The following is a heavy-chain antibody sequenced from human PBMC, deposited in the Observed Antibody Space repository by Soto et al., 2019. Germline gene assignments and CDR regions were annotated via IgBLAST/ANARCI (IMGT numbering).Heavy chain of an antibody. CDR3: ASGATSYYYYYGMDV. V-gene: IGHV4-31*03. Sequence: QVQLQESGPGLVKPSQTLSLTCTVSGGSISSGGYYWSWIRQHPGKVLEWIGYIYYSGSTYYNPSLKSRVTISVDTSKNQFSLKLSSVTAADTAVYYCASGATSYYYYYGMDVWGQGTTVTVSS. J-gene: IGHJ6*02. CDR1: GGSISSGGYY. D-gene: IGHD1-26*01. CDR2: IYYSGST.